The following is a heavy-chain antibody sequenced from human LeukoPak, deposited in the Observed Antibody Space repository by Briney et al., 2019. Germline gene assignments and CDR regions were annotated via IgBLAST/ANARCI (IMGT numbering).Heavy chain of an antibody. J-gene: IGHJ6*03. CDR3: ARVGYSYYYYMDV. CDR2: IYYSGST. Sequence: KPSETLSLTCTVSGGSVSSSSYYWGWIRQPPGKGLEWIGSIYYSGSTYYNPSLKSRVTISVATSKNQFSLKLSSVTAADTAVYYCARVGYSYYYYMDVWGKGTTVTVSS. CDR1: GGSVSSSSYY. D-gene: IGHD3-22*01. V-gene: IGHV4-39*01.